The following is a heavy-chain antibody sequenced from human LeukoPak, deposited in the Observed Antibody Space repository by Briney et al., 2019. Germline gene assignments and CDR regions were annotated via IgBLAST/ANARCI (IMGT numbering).Heavy chain of an antibody. D-gene: IGHD6-19*01. CDR2: ISGSGGST. V-gene: IGHV3-23*01. CDR3: ARLSSGWYGDFDY. Sequence: AGGSLRLSCAASGFTFSSYAMSWVRQAPGKGLEWVSAISGSGGSTYYADSVKGRFTISRDNSKNTLYLQMNSLRAEDTAVYYCARLSSGWYGDFDYWGQGTLVTVSS. CDR1: GFTFSSYA. J-gene: IGHJ4*02.